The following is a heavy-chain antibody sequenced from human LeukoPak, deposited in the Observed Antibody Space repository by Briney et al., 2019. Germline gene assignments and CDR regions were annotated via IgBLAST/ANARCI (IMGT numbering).Heavy chain of an antibody. CDR2: IYYSGST. V-gene: IGHV4-59*08. D-gene: IGHD3-10*01. CDR3: ARHYPYGSGSYSPFYFDY. J-gene: IGHJ4*02. Sequence: SETLSLTCTVSGDSISSYYWCWTRQPPGKGLEWIGYIYYSGSTNYNPSLKSRVTISVDTSKNQFSLKLSSVTAADTGVYYCARHYPYGSGSYSPFYFDYWGQGTLVTVSS. CDR1: GDSISSYY.